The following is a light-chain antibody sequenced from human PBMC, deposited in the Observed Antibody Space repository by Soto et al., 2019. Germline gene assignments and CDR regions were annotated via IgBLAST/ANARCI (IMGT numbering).Light chain of an antibody. CDR2: GVS. J-gene: IGLJ1*01. V-gene: IGLV2-8*01. Sequence: QSVLTQPPSASGSPGQSVTISCTGTSSDVGGYNYVSWYQQHPGKAPKLMIYGVSKRPSGVPDRFSGSKSGNTASLTVSGLHAEDDADYYCSSYAGSNNSLYVFGTGTKVTVL. CDR1: SSDVGGYNY. CDR3: SSYAGSNNSLYV.